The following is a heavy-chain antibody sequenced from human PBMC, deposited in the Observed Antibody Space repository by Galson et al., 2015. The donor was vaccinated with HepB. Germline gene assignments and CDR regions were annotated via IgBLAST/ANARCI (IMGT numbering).Heavy chain of an antibody. CDR2: ISTYFGYT. Sequence: SVKVSCKASGYTFTSYGISWVRQAPGQGLEYMGWISTYFGYTDYVQKLQGRVTMTTDTSTNTAYMELTSQRSDDTAVYYCARESWVIVGTARRYFDYWGQGHLVTVSS. CDR3: ARESWVIVGTARRYFDY. D-gene: IGHD1-26*01. CDR1: GYTFTSYG. J-gene: IGHJ4*02. V-gene: IGHV1-18*04.